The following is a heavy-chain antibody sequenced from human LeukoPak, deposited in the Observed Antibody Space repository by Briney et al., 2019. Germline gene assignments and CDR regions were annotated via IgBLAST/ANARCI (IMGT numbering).Heavy chain of an antibody. Sequence: ASVNVSCKASGYTFTSYFMHWVRQAPGQGLDWMGIINPSGGRTSYAQKFEGRVTMTRDTSTSTVYMELSSLRPEDTAVYYCARDSADYGDYDYWGQGTLVTVSS. V-gene: IGHV1-46*01. D-gene: IGHD4-17*01. CDR1: GYTFTSYF. J-gene: IGHJ4*02. CDR3: ARDSADYGDYDY. CDR2: INPSGGRT.